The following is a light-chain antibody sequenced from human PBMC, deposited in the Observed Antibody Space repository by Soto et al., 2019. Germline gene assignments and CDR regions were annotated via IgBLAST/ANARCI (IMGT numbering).Light chain of an antibody. Sequence: EIVMTQSPATLSVSPGERATLSCRASQSISTELAWYQQKPGQPPRLLIYSESTRATGVPARFTGSASGSEFTLTISGLQSEDFAVYYWQQGHNWPLTFGQGTRLAI. CDR2: SES. V-gene: IGKV3-15*01. CDR1: QSISTE. J-gene: IGKJ2*01. CDR3: QQGHNWPLT.